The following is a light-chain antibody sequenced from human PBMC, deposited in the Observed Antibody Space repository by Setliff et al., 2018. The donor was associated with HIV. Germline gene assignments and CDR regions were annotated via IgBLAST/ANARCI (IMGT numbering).Light chain of an antibody. CDR3: CAYASTGSFV. CDR1: SSDGGTYNR. Sequence: QSVLAQPPSVSGSPGQSVTISCTGTSSDGGTYNRVAWYQQTPGTAPKLIIYEVSKWPSGVSTHFSGSKSGNTASLTISGLQTEDEAEYYGCAYASTGSFVLGTGTKVTVL. V-gene: IGLV2-18*02. J-gene: IGLJ1*01. CDR2: EVS.